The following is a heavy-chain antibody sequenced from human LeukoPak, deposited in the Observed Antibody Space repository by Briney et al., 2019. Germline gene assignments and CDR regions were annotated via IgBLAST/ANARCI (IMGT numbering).Heavy chain of an antibody. Sequence: GGSLRLSCAASGFTFDDYAMHWVRQAPGXXXEWVSGISWNSGSIGYADSVKGRFTISRDNAKNSLYLQMNSLRAEDTALYYCAKDSGPTVVAADNWFDPWGQGTLVTVSS. CDR1: GFTFDDYA. J-gene: IGHJ5*02. D-gene: IGHD2-15*01. CDR3: AKDSGPTVVAADNWFDP. V-gene: IGHV3-9*01. CDR2: ISWNSGSI.